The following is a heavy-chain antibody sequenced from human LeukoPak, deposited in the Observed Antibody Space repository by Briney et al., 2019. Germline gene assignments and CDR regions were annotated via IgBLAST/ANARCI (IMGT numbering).Heavy chain of an antibody. J-gene: IGHJ4*02. CDR2: ISSSSSAI. Sequence: GGSLRLSCAASGFTFSSNSMNWVRQAPGKGLEWVSYISSSSSAIYYADSVKGRFTISRDIAKNSLYLQMNSLRAEDTAVYYCARDPPYYYDSSGYLDYWGQGTLVTVSS. CDR3: ARDPPYYYDSSGYLDY. V-gene: IGHV3-48*04. D-gene: IGHD3-22*01. CDR1: GFTFSSNS.